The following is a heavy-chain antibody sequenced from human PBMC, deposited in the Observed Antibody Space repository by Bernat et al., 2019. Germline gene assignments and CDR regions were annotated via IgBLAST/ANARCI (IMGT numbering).Heavy chain of an antibody. Sequence: EVQLVESGGGLVQPGGSLRLSCAASGFTFSSYEMNWVRQAPGKGLEWVSYISSSGSTIYYADSVKGRFTISRDNAKNSLYLQMNSLRAEDTAVYYCARESSSSWGKYYYYGMDVWGQGTTVTVSS. V-gene: IGHV3-48*03. CDR3: ARESSSSWGKYYYYGMDV. J-gene: IGHJ6*02. CDR1: GFTFSSYE. CDR2: ISSSGSTI. D-gene: IGHD6-13*01.